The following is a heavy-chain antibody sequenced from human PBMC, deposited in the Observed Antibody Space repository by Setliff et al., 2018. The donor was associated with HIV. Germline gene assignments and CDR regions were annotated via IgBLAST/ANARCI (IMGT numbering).Heavy chain of an antibody. CDR3: ARDRLSYNFYYYGMDV. D-gene: IGHD1-26*01. CDR2: VYPNTGST. J-gene: IGHJ6*02. CDR1: GYSFTSYY. Sequence: ASVKVSCKASGYSFTSYYLHWVRQAPGQGLEWMGWVYPNTGSTVYAQDFQGRVTMTADTSISTAYMELTSLRSGDTAVYYCARDRLSYNFYYYGMDVWGQGT. V-gene: IGHV1-2*02.